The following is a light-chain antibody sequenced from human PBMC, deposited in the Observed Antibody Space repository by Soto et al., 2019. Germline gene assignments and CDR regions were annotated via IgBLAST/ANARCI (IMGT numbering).Light chain of an antibody. CDR2: EVS. V-gene: IGLV2-14*01. J-gene: IGLJ2*01. Sequence: QSALTQPASVSGSPGQSITISCTGTSSDVGGYNYVSWYQHHPGKAPKLMIYEVSNRPSGVSNRFSGSKSGNTASLTISGRQAEDEADYYCSSSTNSSTPLVFGGGTKRTVL. CDR3: SSSTNSSTPLV. CDR1: SSDVGGYNY.